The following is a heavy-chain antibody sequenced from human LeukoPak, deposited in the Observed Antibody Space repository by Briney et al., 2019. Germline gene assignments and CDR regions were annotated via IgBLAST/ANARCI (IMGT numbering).Heavy chain of an antibody. CDR1: GFTFSSYS. CDR3: ARAEARYCSGGSCYSADY. CDR2: ISSSSSYI. J-gene: IGHJ4*02. D-gene: IGHD2-15*01. Sequence: GGSLRLSCAASGFTFSSYSMNWVRQAPGKGLEWVSSISSSSSYIYYADSVKGRFTISRDNAKNSLYLQMNSLRAEDTAVYYCARAEARYCSGGSCYSADYWGQGTLVTVSS. V-gene: IGHV3-21*01.